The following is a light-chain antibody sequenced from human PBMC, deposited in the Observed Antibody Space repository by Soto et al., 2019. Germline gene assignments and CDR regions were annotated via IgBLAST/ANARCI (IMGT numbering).Light chain of an antibody. J-gene: IGKJ1*01. CDR1: QNIANAY. CDR3: QQYGSSPWT. Sequence: EVALTQSPGTLSLSPGARATLSCRASQNIANAYLTWYQQKPGQAHRVLIYDASTRATGIPDRFSGSGSGTDFTLTISRLEPEDFAMYYCQQYGSSPWTFGQGTKVEI. V-gene: IGKV3-20*01. CDR2: DAS.